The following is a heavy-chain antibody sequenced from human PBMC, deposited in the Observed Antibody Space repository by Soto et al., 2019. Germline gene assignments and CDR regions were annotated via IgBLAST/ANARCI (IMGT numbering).Heavy chain of an antibody. Sequence: QVQLVQSGAEVKKPRSSVKVSCKAPGGTFSSYAISWVRQAPGQGLEWMGGIIPIFGTANYAQKFQGRVTITADESTSTGYMELSSLRSEDTAVYYCARSQGGSSSLDIYYYYYYGMDVWGQGTTVTVSS. CDR2: IIPIFGTA. D-gene: IGHD2-15*01. J-gene: IGHJ6*02. CDR1: GGTFSSYA. V-gene: IGHV1-69*01. CDR3: ARSQGGSSSLDIYYYYYYGMDV.